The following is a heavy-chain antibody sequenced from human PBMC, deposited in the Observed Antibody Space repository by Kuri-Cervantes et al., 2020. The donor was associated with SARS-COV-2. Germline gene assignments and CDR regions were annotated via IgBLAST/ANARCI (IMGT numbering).Heavy chain of an antibody. Sequence: GESLKISCAASGFTVSSNEISWVRQAPGKGLEWVSSISGGSTYYADSRKGRFTISRDNAKNSLYLQMNSLRAEDMALYYCAKALAPYDFWSDAFDIWGQGTMVTVSS. CDR3: AKALAPYDFWSDAFDI. V-gene: IGHV3-38-3*01. CDR2: ISGGST. CDR1: GFTVSSNE. D-gene: IGHD3-3*01. J-gene: IGHJ3*02.